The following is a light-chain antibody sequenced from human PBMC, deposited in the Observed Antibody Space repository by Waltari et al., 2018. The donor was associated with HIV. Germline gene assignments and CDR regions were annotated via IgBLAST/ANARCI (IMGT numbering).Light chain of an antibody. CDR1: RLAVWGFYL. Sequence: QSALTQPASVSGSPGPSLTMSFPGTRLAVWGFYLVSWYQHFPGKAPKLIIFEVTKRPSGVSNRFSGSKSGKTASLTISGLQAEDEADYYCCSYAGPNPLVFGGGTKLTVL. CDR2: EVT. V-gene: IGLV2-23*02. CDR3: CSYAGPNPLV. J-gene: IGLJ2*01.